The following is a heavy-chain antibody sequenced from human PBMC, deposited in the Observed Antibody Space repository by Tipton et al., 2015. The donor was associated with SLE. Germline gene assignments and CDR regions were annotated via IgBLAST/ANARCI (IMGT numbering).Heavy chain of an antibody. J-gene: IGHJ4*02. D-gene: IGHD1-1*01. CDR1: GFTFDDFA. CDR2: IGSSSGSV. V-gene: IGHV3-9*01. Sequence: SLRLSCTTSGFTFDDFAMHWVRQAPGKGLEWVSGIGSSSGSVSHADPVKGRFTISRDNAKNSLYLQMNSLRPEDTALYYCAKDYTYGQQLVWYYLDYWGRGTRVTVSS. CDR3: AKDYTYGQQLVWYYLDY.